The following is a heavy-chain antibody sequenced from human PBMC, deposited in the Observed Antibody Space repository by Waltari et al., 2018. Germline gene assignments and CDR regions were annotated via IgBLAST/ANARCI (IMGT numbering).Heavy chain of an antibody. CDR2: ISASGETT. CDR1: GFSFRSYA. CDR3: AKDPIGGVDI. J-gene: IGHJ3*02. Sequence: EVRLVESGGGLVQPGGSLRLSCEASGFSFRSYAMNWVRQAPGQGLEWVSGISASGETTHYADSVRGRFTISRDNSKNSLDLQMNDLRAEDTALYYCAKDPIGGVDIWGQGTRVNVSS. D-gene: IGHD3-16*01. V-gene: IGHV3-23*04.